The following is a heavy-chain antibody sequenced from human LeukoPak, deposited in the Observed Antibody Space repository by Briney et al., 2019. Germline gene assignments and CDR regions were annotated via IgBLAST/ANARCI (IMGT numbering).Heavy chain of an antibody. D-gene: IGHD6-19*01. CDR1: GFTFSNYW. J-gene: IGHJ4*02. V-gene: IGHV3-7*01. CDR3: AAGAGWLIDY. CDR2: IKKDGSEK. Sequence: GGSLRLSCAASGFTFSNYWMNWVRQAPGKGLEWVAIIKKDGSEKIYVDSVRGRFTISRDNAKNTLYLQMNSLRAEDTAVYYCAAGAGWLIDYWGQGALVTVSS.